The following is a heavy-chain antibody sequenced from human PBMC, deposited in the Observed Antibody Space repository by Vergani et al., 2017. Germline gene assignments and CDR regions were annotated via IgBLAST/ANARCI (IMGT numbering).Heavy chain of an antibody. CDR3: AREPTTGSAFDY. CDR1: GYTFTSYA. D-gene: IGHD1-14*01. Sequence: QVQLVPSGAEVKKPGASVKVSCKASGYTFTSYAMHWLRQAPGQRLEWMGWINAGNGNTKYSQKFQGRVTITRDTSASTAYMELSSLRSEDTAVYYCAREPTTGSAFDYWGQGTLVTVSS. V-gene: IGHV1-3*01. CDR2: INAGNGNT. J-gene: IGHJ4*02.